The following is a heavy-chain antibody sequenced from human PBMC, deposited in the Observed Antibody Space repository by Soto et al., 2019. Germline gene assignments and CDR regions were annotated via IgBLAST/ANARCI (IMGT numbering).Heavy chain of an antibody. D-gene: IGHD3-3*01. CDR2: IYYSGST. V-gene: IGHV4-59*08. CDR1: GGSISSYY. J-gene: IGHJ6*03. CDR3: ARHDDDFWSGYYYYYMDG. Sequence: SETLSLTCTVSGGSISSYYWSWIRQPPGKGLEWIGYIYYSGSTNYNPSLKSRVTISVDTSKNQFSLKLSSVTAADTAVYYCARHDDDFWSGYYYYYMDGWGKGTTVTVSS.